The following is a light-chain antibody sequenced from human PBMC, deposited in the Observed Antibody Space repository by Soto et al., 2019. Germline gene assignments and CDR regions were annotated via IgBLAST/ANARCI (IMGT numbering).Light chain of an antibody. Sequence: EIVLTQSPGTLSLSPGERATLSCRASQSVSSNFLAWYQQKPGQAPRLLIYGASSRATGIPDRFSGSGSGTDSTLTISRLEPEDFAVYYSQQYGTSPWTFGQGTRMEIK. V-gene: IGKV3-20*01. CDR1: QSVSSNF. CDR3: QQYGTSPWT. CDR2: GAS. J-gene: IGKJ1*01.